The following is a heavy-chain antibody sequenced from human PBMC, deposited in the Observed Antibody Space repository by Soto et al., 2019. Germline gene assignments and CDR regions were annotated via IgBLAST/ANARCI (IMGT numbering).Heavy chain of an antibody. J-gene: IGHJ4*02. CDR2: INPSGGDT. CDR3: ALASFDY. Sequence: ASVKGSCKASGYTFTGYYIHWVRQAPGQGLEWMGIINPSGGDTSYAQKFQGRVTMTRDTSTSTVYMELSSLRSEDTAVYYCALASFDYWGQGTLVTVSS. CDR1: GYTFTGYY. V-gene: IGHV1-46*03.